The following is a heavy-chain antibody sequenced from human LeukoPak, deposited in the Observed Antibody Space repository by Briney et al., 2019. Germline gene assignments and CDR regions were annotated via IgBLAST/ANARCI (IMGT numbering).Heavy chain of an antibody. J-gene: IGHJ5*02. V-gene: IGHV3-53*01. CDR2: VYSGGVT. D-gene: IGHD6-13*01. Sequence: GGSLRLSCAASVVTVSDNYISWVRQAPGHGLEGVSVVYSGGVTYYADSVKGRFTFSRDISNNTLYHQMNGLRPEDTAMYYCARDAPEVPAAGVLASWGQGTLVTVSS. CDR1: VVTVSDNY. CDR3: ARDAPEVPAAGVLAS.